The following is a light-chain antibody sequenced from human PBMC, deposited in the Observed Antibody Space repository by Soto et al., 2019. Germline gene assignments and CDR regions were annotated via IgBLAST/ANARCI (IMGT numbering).Light chain of an antibody. CDR2: ATS. J-gene: IGKJ1*01. Sequence: EIVLAQSPGTLSLSPGERATLSCRASQSVGTKIAWYQQKPGQAPRLLIFATSTRATDVPARFSGSGSGTDFTLTISRLEPEDFAVYYCQQYGSSRTFGQGTKVDIK. CDR1: QSVGTK. V-gene: IGKV3-20*01. CDR3: QQYGSSRT.